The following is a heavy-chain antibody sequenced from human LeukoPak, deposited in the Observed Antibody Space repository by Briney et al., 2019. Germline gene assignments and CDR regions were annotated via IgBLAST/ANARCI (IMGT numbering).Heavy chain of an antibody. V-gene: IGHV3-30*03. CDR3: ARVYSSGWYYFDY. CDR1: GFTFSSYG. CDR2: ISYDGSDK. Sequence: PGGSLRLSCAASGFTFSSYGMHWVRQAPGKGLEWVALISYDGSDKGYADSVKGRFTISRDISRNTLYLQMNSLRAEDTAVYYCARVYSSGWYYFDYWGQGTLVTVSS. D-gene: IGHD6-19*01. J-gene: IGHJ4*02.